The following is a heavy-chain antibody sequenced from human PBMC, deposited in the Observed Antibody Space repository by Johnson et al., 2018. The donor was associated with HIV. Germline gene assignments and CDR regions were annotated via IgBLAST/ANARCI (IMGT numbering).Heavy chain of an antibody. D-gene: IGHD1-26*01. Sequence: QVQLVESGGGVVQPGKSLRLSCAASGFTFSSSAMHWVRQAPGQGLQWVALISYDGSIKSFADSVKGRFTITRDNSKNTLYLQMHSLRAEDTAVYYCAKDLGDAVGTTHDAFDIWGQGTTVTVSS. CDR1: GFTFSSSA. CDR3: AKDLGDAVGTTHDAFDI. CDR2: ISYDGSIK. J-gene: IGHJ3*02. V-gene: IGHV3-30-3*01.